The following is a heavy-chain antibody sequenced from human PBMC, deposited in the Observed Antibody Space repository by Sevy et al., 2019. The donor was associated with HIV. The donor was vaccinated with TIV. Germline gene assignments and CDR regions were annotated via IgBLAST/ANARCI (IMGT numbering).Heavy chain of an antibody. CDR3: AKVLNPALESMMEVTVRSLKGFDV. J-gene: IGHJ3*01. CDR2: ISGFGNT. D-gene: IGHD3-22*01. V-gene: IGHV3-23*01. CDR1: GFTFNTHV. Sequence: GGSLRLSCAASGFTFNTHVMNWVRQAQGKGLEWVSSISGFGNTYYADSVRGRFTISRDNAKNTLYLQMNSLRADDTAVYYCAKVLNPALESMMEVTVRSLKGFDVWGQGTMVTVSS.